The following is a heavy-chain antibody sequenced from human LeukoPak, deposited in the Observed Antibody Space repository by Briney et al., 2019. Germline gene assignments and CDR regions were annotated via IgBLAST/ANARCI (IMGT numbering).Heavy chain of an antibody. Sequence: SETLSLTCTVSGYSISSGYYWGWIRQPPGKGPEWIGSIHHSGSAYYNSSLKSRITISVDKSKNQFSLKLNSVTAADKAVYYCARSRGSGSTIWNFDLWGRGTLVTVSS. J-gene: IGHJ2*01. CDR2: IHHSGSA. V-gene: IGHV4-38-2*02. D-gene: IGHD3-22*01. CDR3: ARSRGSGSTIWNFDL. CDR1: GYSISSGYY.